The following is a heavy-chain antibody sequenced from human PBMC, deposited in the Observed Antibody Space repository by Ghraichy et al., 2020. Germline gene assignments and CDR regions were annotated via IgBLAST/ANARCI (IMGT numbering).Heavy chain of an antibody. CDR2: IYYSGGT. CDR1: GGSISSYY. CDR3: ARVVGGSGYEHYYYGMDV. J-gene: IGHJ6*02. Sequence: SQTLSLTCTVSGGSISSYYWSWIRQPPGKGLEWIGYIYYSGGTNYNPSLKSRVTISVDTSKNQFALKLSSVTAADTAVYYFARVVGGSGYEHYYYGMDVWGQGTTVTVSS. D-gene: IGHD3-3*01. V-gene: IGHV4-59*01.